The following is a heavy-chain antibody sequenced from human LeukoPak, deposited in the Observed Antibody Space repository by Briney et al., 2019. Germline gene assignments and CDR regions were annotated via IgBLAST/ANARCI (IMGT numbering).Heavy chain of an antibody. D-gene: IGHD1-7*01. J-gene: IGHJ6*02. CDR2: ISAGSEDS. V-gene: IGHV3-23*01. CDR1: GFTFGGYA. CDR3: ARTIAQYSNTWLYYYYGLDV. Sequence: GGSLRLSCTASGFTFGGYAMSWVRQAPGKGLEWVSSISAGSEDSYYADSVKGRFTISGDNSKSTLYLQMNSLRADATAVYYCARTIAQYSNTWLYYYYGLDVWGQGTTVTVSS.